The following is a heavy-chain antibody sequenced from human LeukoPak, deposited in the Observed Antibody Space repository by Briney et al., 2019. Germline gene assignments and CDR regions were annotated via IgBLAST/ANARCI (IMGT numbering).Heavy chain of an antibody. CDR2: IYYSGST. J-gene: IGHJ4*02. CDR3: ARASYSVAYFDY. V-gene: IGHV4-61*08. CDR1: GGSISSGGYY. D-gene: IGHD4-11*01. Sequence: SETLSLTCTVSGGSISSGGYYWSWIRQPPGKGLERIGYIYYSGSTNYNPSLKSRVTISVDTSKNQFSLKLSSVTAADTAVYYCARASYSVAYFDYWGQGTLVTVSS.